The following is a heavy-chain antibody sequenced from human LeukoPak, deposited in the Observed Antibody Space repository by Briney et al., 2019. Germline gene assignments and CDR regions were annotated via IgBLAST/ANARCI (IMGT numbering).Heavy chain of an antibody. D-gene: IGHD2-21*02. V-gene: IGHV3-30*18. Sequence: GGSLRLSCAASRFTFSSYGMHWVRQAPSKGLEWVAVISYDGSNKYYADSVKGRFTISRDNSKNTLYLQMNSLRAEDTAVYYCAKYCGGDCFSSHYYYYGMDVWGQGTTVTVSS. CDR3: AKYCGGDCFSSHYYYYGMDV. CDR2: ISYDGSNK. J-gene: IGHJ6*02. CDR1: RFTFSSYG.